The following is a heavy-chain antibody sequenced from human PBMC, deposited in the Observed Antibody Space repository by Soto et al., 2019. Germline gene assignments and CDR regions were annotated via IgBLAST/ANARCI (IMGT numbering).Heavy chain of an antibody. J-gene: IGHJ6*02. Sequence: SGPTLVNPTQTLTLTCTFSGFSLSTSGMRVSWIRQPPGKALEWLARIDWDDDKFYSTSLKTRLTISKDTSKNQVVLTMTNMDPVDTATYYCARGGYYYYGMDVWGQGTTVTVSS. CDR2: IDWDDDK. CDR3: ARGGYYYYGMDV. V-gene: IGHV2-70*04. CDR1: GFSLSTSGMR. D-gene: IGHD2-15*01.